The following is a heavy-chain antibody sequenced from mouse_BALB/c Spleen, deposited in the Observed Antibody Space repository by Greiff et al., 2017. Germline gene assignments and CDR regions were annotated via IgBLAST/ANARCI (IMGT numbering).Heavy chain of an antibody. J-gene: IGHJ1*01. Sequence: EVQLVESGGGLVQPGGSRKLSCAASGFTFSSFGMHWVRQAPEKGLEWVAYISSGSSTIYYADTVKGRFTISRDNPKNTLFLQMTSLRSEDTAMYYCARDGVDSYYSYIDVWGAGTTVTVSS. V-gene: IGHV5-17*02. D-gene: IGHD2-12*01. CDR3: ARDGVDSYYSYIDV. CDR1: GFTFSSFG. CDR2: ISSGSSTI.